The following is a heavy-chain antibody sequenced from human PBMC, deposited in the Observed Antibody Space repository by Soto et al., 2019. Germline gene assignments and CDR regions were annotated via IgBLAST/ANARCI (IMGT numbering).Heavy chain of an antibody. CDR1: GFTFSSYS. CDR3: ARAPDCSSTSCYPDY. J-gene: IGHJ4*02. Sequence: PGGSLRLSCAASGFTFSSYSMNWVRQAPGKGLEWVSSISSSSSYIYYADSVKGRFTISRDNAKNSLYLQMNSLRAEDTAVYYCARAPDCSSTSCYPDYWGQGTLVTVSS. V-gene: IGHV3-21*01. CDR2: ISSSSSYI. D-gene: IGHD2-2*01.